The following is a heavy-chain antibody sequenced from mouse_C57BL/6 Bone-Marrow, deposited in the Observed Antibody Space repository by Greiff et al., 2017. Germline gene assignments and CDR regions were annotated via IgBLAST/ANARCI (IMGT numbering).Heavy chain of an antibody. CDR3: AMGDYNGGY. CDR1: GFTFSDYG. J-gene: IGHJ2*01. Sequence: EVLLVESGGGLVKPGGSLKLSCAASGFTFSDYGMHWVRQAPEQGLEWVAYISRGSSTIDYADTVKGRFTISGDNAKNTLFLQMTSLCSEDTAMYYCAMGDYNGGYWGQGTTLTVSS. V-gene: IGHV5-17*01. CDR2: ISRGSSTI. D-gene: IGHD1-1*01.